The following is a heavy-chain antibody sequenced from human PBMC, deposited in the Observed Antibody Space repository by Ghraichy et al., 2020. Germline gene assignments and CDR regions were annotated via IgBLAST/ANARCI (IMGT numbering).Heavy chain of an antibody. V-gene: IGHV3-11*01. D-gene: IGHD2-21*02. CDR3: ARERGSYCGGDCYPGWFDP. J-gene: IGHJ5*02. CDR2: ISSSGSTI. Sequence: GGSLRLSCAASGFTFSDYYMSWIRQAPGKGLEWVSYISSSGSTIYYADSVKGRFTISRDNAKNSLYLQMNSLRAEDTAVYYCARERGSYCGGDCYPGWFDPWGQGTLVTVSS. CDR1: GFTFSDYY.